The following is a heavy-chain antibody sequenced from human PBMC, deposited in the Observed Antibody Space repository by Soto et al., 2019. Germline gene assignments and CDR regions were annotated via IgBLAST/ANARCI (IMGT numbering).Heavy chain of an antibody. D-gene: IGHD6-13*01. J-gene: IGHJ4*02. CDR2: ISYDGGTK. CDR3: AKRMTAAQHFDY. CDR1: GFTFSSYG. V-gene: IGHV3-30*18. Sequence: GGSLRLSCAASGFTFSSYGMHWVRQAPGKGLEWVAVISYDGGTKYYTDSVKGRFTISRDNSKNTLYLQMNSLRGEDTAVYYCAKRMTAAQHFDYWGQGILVTVSS.